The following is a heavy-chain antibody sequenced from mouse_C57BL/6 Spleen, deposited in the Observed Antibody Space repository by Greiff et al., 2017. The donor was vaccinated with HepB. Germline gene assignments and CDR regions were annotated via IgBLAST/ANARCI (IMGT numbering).Heavy chain of an antibody. CDR3: ARDHPIYYGNYEGYDAMDY. D-gene: IGHD2-1*01. V-gene: IGHV5-4*01. CDR2: ISDGGSYT. CDR1: GFTFSSYA. Sequence: EVMLVESGGGLVKPGGSLKLSCAASGFTFSSYAMSWVRQTPEKRLEWVATISDGGSYTYYPDNVKGRFTISRDNAKNNLYLQMSHLKSEDTAMYYCARDHPIYYGNYEGYDAMDYWGQGTSVTVSS. J-gene: IGHJ4*01.